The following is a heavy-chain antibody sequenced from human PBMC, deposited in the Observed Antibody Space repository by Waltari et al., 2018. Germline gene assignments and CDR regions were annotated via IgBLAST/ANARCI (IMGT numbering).Heavy chain of an antibody. CDR2: IFHTGST. CDR3: ARDPSQFSSNWYFDI. J-gene: IGHJ3*02. D-gene: IGHD6-13*01. CDR1: DYSINSRHH. V-gene: IGHV4-38-2*02. Sequence: QVQLQESGPGLVKPSETLSLTCIVSDYSINSRHHWAWIRQPPGKGLEWFASIFHTGSTYSNPSLKSRVTISVDKSKTLFSLKLTSVTAADTAVYYCARDPSQFSSNWYFDIWGQGTMVTVSS.